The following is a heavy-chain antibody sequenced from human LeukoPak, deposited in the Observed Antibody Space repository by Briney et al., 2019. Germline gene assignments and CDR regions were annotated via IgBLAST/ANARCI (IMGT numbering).Heavy chain of an antibody. CDR1: GFTFSNYG. D-gene: IGHD6-13*01. V-gene: IGHV3-48*03. J-gene: IGHJ4*02. Sequence: GGSLRLSCAASGFTFSNYGMNWVRQAPGKGLEWVSYISSSGSNIYYADSVKGRFTIFRDNAKNSLYLQMNSLRADDTAVYYCAREGIAAAGDFDHWGQGSLVTVSS. CDR2: ISSSGSNI. CDR3: AREGIAAAGDFDH.